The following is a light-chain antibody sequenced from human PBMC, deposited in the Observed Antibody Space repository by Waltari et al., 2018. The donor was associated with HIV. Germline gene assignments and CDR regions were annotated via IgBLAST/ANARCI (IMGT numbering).Light chain of an antibody. CDR3: SSYTSSSTLEV. Sequence: QSALTQPASVSGSPGQSITISCTGTSSDVGGYNYVPWYQQHPGKAPKLIIYDVSNRPSGVSNRFSGSKSGNTASLTISGLEAEDEADYYCSSYTSSSTLEVFGGGTKLTVL. V-gene: IGLV2-14*03. CDR1: SSDVGGYNY. CDR2: DVS. J-gene: IGLJ2*01.